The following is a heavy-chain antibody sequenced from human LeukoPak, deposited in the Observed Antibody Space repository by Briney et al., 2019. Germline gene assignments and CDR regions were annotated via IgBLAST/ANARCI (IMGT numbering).Heavy chain of an antibody. V-gene: IGHV4-30-2*01. CDR3: ARAGTYYDSSGYYAAGFDY. Sequence: PSQTLSLTCAVSGGSISSGGYSWSWIRQPPGKGLEWIGYIYHSGSTYYNPSLKSRVTISVDRSKNQFSLKLSSVTAADTAVYYCARAGTYYDSSGYYAAGFDYWGQGTLVTVSS. CDR2: IYHSGST. J-gene: IGHJ4*02. CDR1: GGSISSGGYS. D-gene: IGHD3-22*01.